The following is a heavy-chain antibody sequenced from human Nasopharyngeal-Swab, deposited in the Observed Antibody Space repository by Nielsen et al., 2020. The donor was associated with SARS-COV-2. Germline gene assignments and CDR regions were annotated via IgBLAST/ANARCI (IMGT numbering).Heavy chain of an antibody. J-gene: IGHJ6*02. D-gene: IGHD3-16*02. V-gene: IGHV3-49*04. CDR1: GFTFGDYA. Sequence: SLRLSGTASGFTFGDYAMSWVRQAPGKGLEWGGFIRSKAYGGTTEYAASVKGRFTISRDDSKSIAYLQMNSLKTEDTAVYYCTRDDDYVWGSYRYYYYGMDVWGQGTTVTVSS. CDR3: TRDDDYVWGSYRYYYYGMDV. CDR2: IRSKAYGGTT.